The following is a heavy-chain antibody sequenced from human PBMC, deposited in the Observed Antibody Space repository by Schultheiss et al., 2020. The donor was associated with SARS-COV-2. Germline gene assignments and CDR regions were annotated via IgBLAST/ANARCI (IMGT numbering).Heavy chain of an antibody. CDR2: MNPNSGNT. CDR1: GYTFISYD. Sequence: ASVKVSCKASGYTFISYDINWVRQATGQGLEWMGWMNPNSGNTGYAQKFQGRVTMTRNTSISTAYMELSSLRSEDTAVYYCARDLVLFGVTRGGIDYWGQGTLVTVSS. J-gene: IGHJ4*02. V-gene: IGHV1-8*01. D-gene: IGHD3-3*01. CDR3: ARDLVLFGVTRGGIDY.